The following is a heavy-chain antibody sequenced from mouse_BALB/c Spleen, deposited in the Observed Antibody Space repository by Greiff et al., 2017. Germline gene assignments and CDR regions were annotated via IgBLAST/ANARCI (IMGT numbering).Heavy chain of an antibody. D-gene: IGHD1-1*01. CDR2: IDPETGGT. Sequence: QVQLQESGAELVRPGASVTLSCKASGYTFTDYEMHWVKQTSVHGLEWIGAIDPETGGTAYNQKFKGKATLTADKSSSTTYLELRSLTSEDSAIYYYTREGVGRDYWGQGTTLTVAA. J-gene: IGHJ2*01. CDR1: GYTFTDYE. CDR3: TREGVGRDY. V-gene: IGHV1-15*01.